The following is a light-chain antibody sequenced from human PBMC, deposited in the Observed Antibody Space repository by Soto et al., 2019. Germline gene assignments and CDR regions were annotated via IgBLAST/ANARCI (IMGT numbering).Light chain of an antibody. CDR2: RVS. CDR1: ETLLHNDGTTY. V-gene: IGKV2-24*01. Sequence: TSLSSRGTHVQTAAISCPYSETLLHNDGTTYLTWLQQRPGQSPILLIYRVSGRYSGVPDRFSGSGSGTDFTLTSSCLEPEDLAVCYCQQYGSPVTFCEGTKEDIK. CDR3: QQYGSPVT. J-gene: IGKJ4*01.